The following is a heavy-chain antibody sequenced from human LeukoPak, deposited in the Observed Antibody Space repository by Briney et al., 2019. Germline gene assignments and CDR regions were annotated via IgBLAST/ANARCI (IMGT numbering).Heavy chain of an antibody. CDR1: GFIFSSYG. Sequence: GGSLRLSCAASGFIFSSYGMHWVRQAPGKGLEWVAVIWYDGSNKYYADSVKGRFTISRDNSKNTLYLQMNSLRAEDTAVYYCAKENYDFSKTGTNNWFDPWGQGTLVTVSS. V-gene: IGHV3-33*06. J-gene: IGHJ5*02. D-gene: IGHD3-3*01. CDR2: IWYDGSNK. CDR3: AKENYDFSKTGTNNWFDP.